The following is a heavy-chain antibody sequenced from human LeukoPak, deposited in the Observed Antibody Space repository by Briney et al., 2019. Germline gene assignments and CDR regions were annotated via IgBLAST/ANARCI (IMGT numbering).Heavy chain of an antibody. CDR1: GFTVSSNY. J-gene: IGHJ6*02. V-gene: IGHV3-53*04. D-gene: IGHD5-24*01. CDR2: IYSGGST. Sequence: GSLRLSCAASGFTVSSNYMSWVRQAPGKGLEWVSVIYSGGSTYYADSVKGRFTISRHNSKNTLCLQMNSLRAEDTAVYYCARVRMATSYYYYYGMDVWGQGTTVTVSS. CDR3: ARVRMATSYYYYYGMDV.